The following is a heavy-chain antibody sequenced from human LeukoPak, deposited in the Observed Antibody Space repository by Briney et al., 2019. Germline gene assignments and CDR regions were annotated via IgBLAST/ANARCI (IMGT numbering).Heavy chain of an antibody. CDR3: ARRELLSTPDAFDI. CDR2: IYYSGST. D-gene: IGHD3-10*01. J-gene: IGHJ3*02. V-gene: IGHV4-39*01. Sequence: PSETLSLTCTVSGGSISSSSYYWGWIRQAPGKGLEWIGSIYYSGSTYYNPSLKSRVTISVDTPKTQFSLRVSSVTAADTAVYYCARRELLSTPDAFDIWGQGTMVTVSS. CDR1: GGSISSSSYY.